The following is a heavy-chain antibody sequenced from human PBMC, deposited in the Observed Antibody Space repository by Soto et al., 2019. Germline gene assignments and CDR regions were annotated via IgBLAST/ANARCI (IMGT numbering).Heavy chain of an antibody. Sequence: GGSLRLSSAASGFTFSTYAMIWVRQAPGKGLEWVSVITGSGGSTYYADSVKGRFTISRDTSKNTLFLQMNSLRAEDTAVYYCAKDRYGDYGGIDYWGQGTMVTVSS. V-gene: IGHV3-23*01. CDR2: ITGSGGST. J-gene: IGHJ4*02. CDR3: AKDRYGDYGGIDY. CDR1: GFTFSTYA. D-gene: IGHD4-17*01.